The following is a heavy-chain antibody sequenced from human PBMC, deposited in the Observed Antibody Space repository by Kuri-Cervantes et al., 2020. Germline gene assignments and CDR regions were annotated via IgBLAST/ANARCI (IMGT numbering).Heavy chain of an antibody. V-gene: IGHV1-46*01. D-gene: IGHD5-18*01. Sequence: ASVKVSCKASGYTFTSYYLHWVRQAPGQGLEWMGIINPSGGSTSYAQKFQGRVTMTRDTSTSTVYMELSSLRSEDTAVYYCARARIQLRASDYWGQGTLVTVSS. CDR2: INPSGGST. CDR3: ARARIQLRASDY. J-gene: IGHJ4*02. CDR1: GYTFTSYY.